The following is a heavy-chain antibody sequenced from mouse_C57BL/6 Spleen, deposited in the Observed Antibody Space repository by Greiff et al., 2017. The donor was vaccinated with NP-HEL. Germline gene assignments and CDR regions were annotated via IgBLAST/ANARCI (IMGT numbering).Heavy chain of an antibody. CDR3: ARWGTAQAFYYAMDY. CDR1: GYTFTDYY. J-gene: IGHJ4*01. V-gene: IGHV1-26*01. CDR2: INPNNGGT. Sequence: EVQLQQSGPELVKPGASVKISCKASGYTFTDYYMNWVKQSHGKSLEWIGDINPNNGGTSYNQKFKGKATLTVDKSSSTAYMELRSLTSEDSAVYYCARWGTAQAFYYAMDYWGQGTSVTVSS. D-gene: IGHD3-2*02.